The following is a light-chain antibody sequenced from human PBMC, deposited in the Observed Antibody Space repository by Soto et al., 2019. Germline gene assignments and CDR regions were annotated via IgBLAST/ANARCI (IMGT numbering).Light chain of an antibody. J-gene: IGKJ1*01. CDR3: QHSNNWPRT. V-gene: IGKV3-15*01. Sequence: EVVMTQSPATLSVSPGERATLSCRASQGVSSNLAWYQQKPGQAPRLLIYGTSTRATGIPARFSGSGSGTEFTLTISRLQSEEFAVYYCQHSNNWPRTFGQGTKVEIK. CDR2: GTS. CDR1: QGVSSN.